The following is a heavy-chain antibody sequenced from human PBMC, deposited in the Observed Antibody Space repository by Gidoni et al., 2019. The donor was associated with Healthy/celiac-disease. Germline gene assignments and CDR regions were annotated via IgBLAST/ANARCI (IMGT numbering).Heavy chain of an antibody. CDR3: AREVQQLADHNWFDP. V-gene: IGHV3-74*01. Sequence: EVQLVESGGGLVQPGGSLRLSCAASGFTFSSYWMHWVRQAPGKGLVWVSRINSDGSSTSYADSVKGRFTISRDNAKNTLYLQMNSLRAEDTAVYYCAREVQQLADHNWFDPWGQGTLVTVSS. D-gene: IGHD6-13*01. CDR1: GFTFSSYW. J-gene: IGHJ5*02. CDR2: INSDGSST.